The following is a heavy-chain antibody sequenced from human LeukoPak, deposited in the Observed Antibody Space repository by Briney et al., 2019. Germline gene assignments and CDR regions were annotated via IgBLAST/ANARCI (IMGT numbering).Heavy chain of an antibody. D-gene: IGHD3-9*01. CDR2: INAGNGNT. Sequence: ASVKVSCKASGYTFTSYAMRWVRQAPGQRLEWMGWINAGNGNTKYSQKFQGRVTITRDTSASTAYMELSSLRSEDTAVYYCARGILRYFDWSKFDLWGQGTLVTVSS. CDR3: ARGILRYFDWSKFDL. J-gene: IGHJ5*02. CDR1: GYTFTSYA. V-gene: IGHV1-3*01.